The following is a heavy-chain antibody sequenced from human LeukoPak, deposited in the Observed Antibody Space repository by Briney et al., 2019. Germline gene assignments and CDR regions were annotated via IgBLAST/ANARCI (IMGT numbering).Heavy chain of an antibody. Sequence: PGGPLRLSCAAPGFTFSTYGMPGVRKAPGKGRVWVSRIYMESVTTSYADSVRGRFPIPKDNAKNPPFLQMNSLRGHDTAVYYCVSGADGASYWGEGPVVSVSS. V-gene: IGHV3-74*01. CDR1: GFTFSTYG. D-gene: IGHD4/OR15-4a*01. CDR2: IYMESVTT. J-gene: IGHJ1*01. CDR3: VSGADGASY.